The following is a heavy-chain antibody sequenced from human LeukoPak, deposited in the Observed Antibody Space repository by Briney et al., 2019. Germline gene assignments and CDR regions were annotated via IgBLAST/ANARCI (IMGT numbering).Heavy chain of an antibody. Sequence: SETLSLTCTVSGGSISSGDYYWSWIRQPPGKGLEWIGYIYYSGSTYCNPSLKSRVTISVDTSKNQFSLKLSSVTAADTAVYYSARLLAPAFDIWGQGTMVTVSS. CDR3: ARLLAPAFDI. J-gene: IGHJ3*02. V-gene: IGHV4-30-4*08. D-gene: IGHD3-3*02. CDR1: GGSISSGDYY. CDR2: IYYSGST.